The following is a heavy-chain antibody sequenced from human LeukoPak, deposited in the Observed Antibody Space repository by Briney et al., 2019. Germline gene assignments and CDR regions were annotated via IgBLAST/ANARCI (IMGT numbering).Heavy chain of an antibody. J-gene: IGHJ4*02. CDR2: ISGSGGST. Sequence: GGSLRLSCAASGFTFSTYGMSWVRQAPGKGLEWVSAISGSGGSTYYADSVKGRFTISRDNSKNTLYLQMNSLRAEDTAVYYCAKLYYDFWSGYSPLDYWGQGTLVTVSS. V-gene: IGHV3-23*01. D-gene: IGHD3-3*01. CDR1: GFTFSTYG. CDR3: AKLYYDFWSGYSPLDY.